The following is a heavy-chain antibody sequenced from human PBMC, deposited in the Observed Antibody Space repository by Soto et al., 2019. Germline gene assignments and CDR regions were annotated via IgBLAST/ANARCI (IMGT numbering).Heavy chain of an antibody. CDR2: ISTNNGNT. D-gene: IGHD1-26*01. CDR3: ARVGAIVHNYYFDY. CDR1: GYTFTYYG. Sequence: QVQLVQSGAEVKKPGASVKVSCKASGYTFTYYGITWVRQAPGQGLEWMGWISTNNGNTNYAQKLQDRVTMTTDTSTSTAYMELRSLRSDDPAVYYCARVGAIVHNYYFDYWGQGTLVTVSS. J-gene: IGHJ4*02. V-gene: IGHV1-18*01.